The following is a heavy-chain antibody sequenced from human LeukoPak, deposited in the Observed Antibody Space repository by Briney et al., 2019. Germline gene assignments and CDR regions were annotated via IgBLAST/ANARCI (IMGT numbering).Heavy chain of an antibody. CDR1: GFTFSSYA. J-gene: IGHJ5*02. Sequence: GGSLRLSCAASGFTFSSYAMSWVRQAPGKGLEWVSATSGSGGSTYYADSVKVRFTISRDNSKNTLYLQMNSLRAEDTAVYYCAKTGDSSGSYRWFDPWGQGTLVTVSS. D-gene: IGHD1-26*01. CDR2: TSGSGGST. V-gene: IGHV3-23*01. CDR3: AKTGDSSGSYRWFDP.